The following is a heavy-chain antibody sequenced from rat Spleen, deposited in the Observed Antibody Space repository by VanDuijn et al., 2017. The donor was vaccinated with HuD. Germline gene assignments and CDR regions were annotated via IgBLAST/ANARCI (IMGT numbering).Heavy chain of an antibody. Sequence: EVQLQESGPGPVKVSESLSLTCSVTGHSITSSYRWNWIRKFPGNKLEWMGYINSAGNTNCNPSLKSLISISRDTSKNQFFLQVDSVSTEDTATYYCARSDGTHYYLPFADWGQGTLVTVSS. D-gene: IGHD1-12*02. CDR2: INSAGNT. J-gene: IGHJ3*01. CDR1: GHSITSSYR. V-gene: IGHV3-3*01. CDR3: ARSDGTHYYLPFAD.